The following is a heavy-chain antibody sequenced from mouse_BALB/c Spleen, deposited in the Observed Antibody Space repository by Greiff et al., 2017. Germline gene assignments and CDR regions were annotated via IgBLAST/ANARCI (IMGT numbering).Heavy chain of an antibody. Sequence: VKLMESGPGLVQPSQSLSITCTVSGFSLTSYGVHWVRQSPGKGLEWLGVIWSGGSTDYNAAFISRLSISKDNSKSQVFFKMNSLQANDTAIYYCARNRGEKYPFDYWGQGTTLTVSS. CDR3: ARNRGEKYPFDY. D-gene: IGHD3-3*01. J-gene: IGHJ2*01. V-gene: IGHV2-2*02. CDR2: IWSGGST. CDR1: GFSLTSYG.